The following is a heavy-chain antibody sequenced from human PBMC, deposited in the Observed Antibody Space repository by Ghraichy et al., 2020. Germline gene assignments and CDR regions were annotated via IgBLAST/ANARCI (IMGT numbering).Heavy chain of an antibody. CDR2: IDYTGST. Sequence: SETLSLTCAVSGGSISNYFWTWIRQPPGKGLEWIGNIDYTGSTNYNPSLKSRVTISVDTSKNHFSLKLSSVTTADTAMYYCARVPRSGTGDSYYYGMDVCGQVTTVTVSS. CDR1: GGSISNYF. CDR3: ARVPRSGTGDSYYYGMDV. D-gene: IGHD1-26*01. J-gene: IGHJ6*02. V-gene: IGHV4-59*01.